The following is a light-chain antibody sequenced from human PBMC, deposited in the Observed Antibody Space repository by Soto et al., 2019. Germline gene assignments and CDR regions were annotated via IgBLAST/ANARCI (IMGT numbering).Light chain of an antibody. J-gene: IGKJ5*01. CDR2: DAS. CDR3: QQRSNWLIT. CDR1: QSVSSY. V-gene: IGKV3-11*01. Sequence: EIVLTQSPATLSLSPGERATLSCRASQSVSSYLAWYQQKPGQAPRLLIYDASNRATGIPARFSGSGSGTDFTLTLRSIQPEDLAVYYCQQRSNWLITLGHGTRRDLK.